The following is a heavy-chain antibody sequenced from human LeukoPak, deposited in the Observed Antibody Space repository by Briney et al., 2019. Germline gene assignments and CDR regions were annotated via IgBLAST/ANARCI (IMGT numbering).Heavy chain of an antibody. J-gene: IGHJ6*03. CDR2: IYTSGTT. CDR1: GGSISSYY. V-gene: IGHV4-4*07. Sequence: KSSETLSLTCTVSGGSISSYYWSWIRQPAGKGLEWIGRIYTSGTTNYNPSLKSRVTMSVDTSKNQFSLNLSSVTAADTAVYYCARGSGSYHYYYMDVWGKGTTVTVSS. CDR3: ARGSGSYHYYYMDV.